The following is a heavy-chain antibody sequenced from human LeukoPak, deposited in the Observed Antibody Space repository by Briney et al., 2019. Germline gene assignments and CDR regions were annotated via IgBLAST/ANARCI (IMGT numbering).Heavy chain of an antibody. Sequence: SETLSLTCTASGGSISSSSYYWGWIRQPPGKGLEWIGSIYYSGSTYYNPSLKSRVTISVDTSKNQFSLKVSSMTAADTAVYYCATLFGSSWSPLGYWGQGTLVTVSS. CDR3: ATLFGSSWSPLGY. V-gene: IGHV4-39*01. J-gene: IGHJ4*02. D-gene: IGHD6-13*01. CDR1: GGSISSSSYY. CDR2: IYYSGST.